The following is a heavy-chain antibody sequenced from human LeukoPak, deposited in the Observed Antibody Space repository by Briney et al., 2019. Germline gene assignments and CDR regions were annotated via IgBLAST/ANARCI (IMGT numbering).Heavy chain of an antibody. CDR3: AKAISPYCSGGSCYSGLFDY. J-gene: IGHJ4*02. D-gene: IGHD2-15*01. V-gene: IGHV3-23*01. Sequence: QPGGSLRLSCAASGFTFSSYAMSWVRQAPGKGLEWVSAISGSGGSTYYADSVKGRSTISRDNSKNTLYLQMNSLRAEDTAVYYCAKAISPYCSGGSCYSGLFDYWGQGTLVTVSS. CDR1: GFTFSSYA. CDR2: ISGSGGST.